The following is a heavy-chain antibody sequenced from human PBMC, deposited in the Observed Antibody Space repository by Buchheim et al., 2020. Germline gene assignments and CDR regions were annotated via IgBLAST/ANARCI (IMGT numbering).Heavy chain of an antibody. CDR2: INGDGSST. D-gene: IGHD3-22*01. CDR1: GFTFNSDW. CDR3: ARAGTSGYLNV. Sequence: EVQLVESGGGLVQPGGSLRLSCAASGFTFNSDWMHWVRQAPGKGLVWVSRINGDGSSTDYADSVKGRFTISRDNAKNTLYLQMSSLRAGDTAVFYCARAGTSGYLNVWGQGTT. V-gene: IGHV3-74*01. J-gene: IGHJ6*02.